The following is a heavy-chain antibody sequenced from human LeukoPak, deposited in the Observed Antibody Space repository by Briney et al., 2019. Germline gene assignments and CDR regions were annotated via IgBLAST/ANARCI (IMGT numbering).Heavy chain of an antibody. CDR1: GFTFGDYA. Sequence: GGSLRLSCTASGFTFGDYAMSWVRQAPGKGLEWVGFIRSKAYGGTTEYAASVKGRFTISRDDSKSIAYLQMNSLKTEDTAVYYCTSEMATIAGDYYYMDVWGKGTTVAISS. V-gene: IGHV3-49*04. CDR3: TSEMATIAGDYYYMDV. D-gene: IGHD5-24*01. CDR2: IRSKAYGGTT. J-gene: IGHJ6*03.